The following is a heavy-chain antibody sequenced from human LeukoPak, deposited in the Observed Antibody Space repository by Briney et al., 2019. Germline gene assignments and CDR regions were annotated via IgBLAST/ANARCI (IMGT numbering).Heavy chain of an antibody. CDR3: ARGRAAAWVGY. V-gene: IGHV4-34*01. Sequence: SETLSLTCAVYGGSFSGYYWSWIRQPPGKGLEWIGEINHSGSTNYNPSLKSRATISVDKSKNQFSLKLSSVTAADTAVYNCARGRAAAWVGYWSQGTLVTVSS. CDR2: INHSGST. D-gene: IGHD6-13*01. CDR1: GGSFSGYY. J-gene: IGHJ4*02.